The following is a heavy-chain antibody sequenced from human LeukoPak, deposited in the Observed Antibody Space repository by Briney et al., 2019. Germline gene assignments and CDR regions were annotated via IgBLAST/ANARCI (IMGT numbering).Heavy chain of an antibody. CDR2: ISGSGGST. CDR3: ANSMGDSSGWYRDYYYYYMDV. Sequence: GGSLRLSCAASGFTFSSYAMSWVRQAPGKGLEWVSAISGSGGSTYYADSVKGRFTISRDNSKNTLYLQMNSLRAEDTAVYYCANSMGDSSGWYRDYYYYYMDVWGKGTTVTVSS. J-gene: IGHJ6*03. CDR1: GFTFSSYA. D-gene: IGHD6-19*01. V-gene: IGHV3-23*01.